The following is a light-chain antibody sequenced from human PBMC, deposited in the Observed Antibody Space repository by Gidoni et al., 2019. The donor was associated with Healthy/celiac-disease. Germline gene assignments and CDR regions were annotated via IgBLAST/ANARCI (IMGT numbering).Light chain of an antibody. Sequence: QSALTQPASGSGTPGQSITISCTGTSSDVGGYNYVSWYQQHLGKATKLMIYDVSNRPSGVSNRFSGSKSGNTASLTISGLQAEDEADYYCSSYTSSSSLVVFGGGTKLTVL. CDR1: SSDVGGYNY. CDR3: SSYTSSSSLVV. CDR2: DVS. J-gene: IGLJ2*01. V-gene: IGLV2-14*01.